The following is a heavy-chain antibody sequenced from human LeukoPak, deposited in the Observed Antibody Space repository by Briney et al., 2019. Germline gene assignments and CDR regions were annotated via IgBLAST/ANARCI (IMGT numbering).Heavy chain of an antibody. CDR2: IWYDVRKE. D-gene: IGHD5-12*01. CDR1: GFTFSSHV. CDR3: AKSAKRWGGYWIDDYNYYYMHV. Sequence: GGSLRLSCETSGFTFSSHVMQWVRQAPGRGLEGVAVIWYDVRKEYYADSVKGRFSISRDDSKNTLYLQMNSLRVEDTALYYCAKSAKRWGGYWIDDYNYYYMHVWGKGTTVTVS. J-gene: IGHJ6*03. V-gene: IGHV3-33*06.